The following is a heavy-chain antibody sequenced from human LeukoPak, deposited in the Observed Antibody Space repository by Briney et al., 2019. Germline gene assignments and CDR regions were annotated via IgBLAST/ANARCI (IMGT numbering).Heavy chain of an antibody. Sequence: GGSLRLSCAASGFTFSSCSMNWVRQAPGKGLEWISSISSSSSYISYADSVKGRLTISRDNAKNSLYLQMNSLRVEDTAVYYCARGDRVLGIFDSWGQGTLVTVSS. D-gene: IGHD3-16*01. CDR3: ARGDRVLGIFDS. V-gene: IGHV3-21*01. J-gene: IGHJ4*02. CDR2: ISSSSSYI. CDR1: GFTFSSCS.